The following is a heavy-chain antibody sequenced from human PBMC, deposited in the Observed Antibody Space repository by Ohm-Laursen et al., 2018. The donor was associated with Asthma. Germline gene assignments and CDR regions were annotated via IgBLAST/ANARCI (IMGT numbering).Heavy chain of an antibody. V-gene: IGHV4-4*02. J-gene: IGHJ4*02. D-gene: IGHD6-13*01. CDR1: GGSITSSNW. CDR3: AREAAAASFDY. Sequence: GTLSLTCAVSGGSITSSNWWSWVRQPPGKGLEWIGEISHSGSTNYNPSLKSRVTISLDKSKNQFSLKLSSVTAADTAVYYCAREAAAASFDYWGQGTLVTVSS. CDR2: ISHSGST.